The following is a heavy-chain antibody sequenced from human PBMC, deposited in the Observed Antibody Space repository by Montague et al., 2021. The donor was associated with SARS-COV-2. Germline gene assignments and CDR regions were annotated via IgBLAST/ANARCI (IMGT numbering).Heavy chain of an antibody. CDR3: AKELYPVIVGATAGFDY. Sequence: SLRLSCAASGFTFSSYSMNWVRQAPGKGLEWVSSISSSSSYIYYADSVKGRFTITRDNAKNSLYLQMNSLRAGDTAIYYCAKELYPVIVGATAGFDYWGQGTLVTVSS. D-gene: IGHD1-26*01. J-gene: IGHJ4*02. CDR2: ISSSSSYI. V-gene: IGHV3-21*04. CDR1: GFTFSSYS.